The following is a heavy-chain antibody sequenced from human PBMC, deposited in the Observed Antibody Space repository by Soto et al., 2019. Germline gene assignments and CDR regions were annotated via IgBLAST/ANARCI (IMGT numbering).Heavy chain of an antibody. V-gene: IGHV1-18*01. D-gene: IGHD6-13*01. CDR3: ARDRSPFDSSNCFDY. Sequence: ASVKVSCKASGYTFTSYGISWVRQAPGQGLEWMGWISAYNGNTNYAQKLQGRVTMTTDTSTSTAYMELRSLRSDDTAVYYCARDRSPFDSSNCFDYWGQGTLVTVSS. CDR2: ISAYNGNT. CDR1: GYTFTSYG. J-gene: IGHJ4*02.